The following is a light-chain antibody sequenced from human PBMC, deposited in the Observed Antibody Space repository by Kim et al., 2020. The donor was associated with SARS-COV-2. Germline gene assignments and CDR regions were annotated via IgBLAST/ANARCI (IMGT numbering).Light chain of an antibody. J-gene: IGKJ3*01. CDR3: HQYGSSPFT. CDR2: GTS. V-gene: IGKV3-20*01. CDR1: QSVSSSH. Sequence: SPGERATLSCRASQSVSSSHLAWHQQKPGQAPRLLIYGTSYRATGIPDRFSGSGSGTDFTLTISRLEPEDFAVYYCHQYGSSPFTFGPGTKVDIK.